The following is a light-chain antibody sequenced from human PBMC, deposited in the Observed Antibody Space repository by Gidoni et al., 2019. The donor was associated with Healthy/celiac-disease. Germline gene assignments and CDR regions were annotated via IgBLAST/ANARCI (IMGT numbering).Light chain of an antibody. V-gene: IGKV1-5*03. CDR2: KAS. J-gene: IGKJ1*01. CDR1: QSISSW. CDR3: QQYNSYWT. Sequence: DIQMTQSPSTLSASVGDRVTITCRASQSISSWLAWYQQKPGKAPKLLSYKASSLESGVPSRFSCSGSGTEFTLTISSLHPDDFATYYCQQYNSYWTFGQGTKVEIK.